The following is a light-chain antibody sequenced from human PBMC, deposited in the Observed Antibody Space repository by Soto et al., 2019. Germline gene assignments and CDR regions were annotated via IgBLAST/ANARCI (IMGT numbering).Light chain of an antibody. CDR3: QQYESSPTT. V-gene: IGKV3-20*01. J-gene: IGKJ4*01. CDR1: QSVSSTY. CDR2: GAS. Sequence: EIVLTQSPGTLSLSPGERATLSCRASQSVSSTYSAWYQQKPGQAPRLLIYGASSRATGIPDRFSGSGSGTDFTLTISRLEPEDFAVYYCQQYESSPTTFVGGTKVEIK.